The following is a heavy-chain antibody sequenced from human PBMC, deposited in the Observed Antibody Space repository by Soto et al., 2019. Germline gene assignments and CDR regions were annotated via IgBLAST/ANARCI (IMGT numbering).Heavy chain of an antibody. CDR2: IYYSGST. Sequence: QLQLQESGPGLVKPSETLSLTCTVSGGSISSSSFHWGWIRQPPGKGLEWIGSIYYSGSTYYSPSLKSRVTRAVDTSKNQFSLKLSSVTAADTAVYYCARRERAAGTDWWFDPWGQGTLVTVSS. V-gene: IGHV4-39*01. D-gene: IGHD6-13*01. CDR3: ARRERAAGTDWWFDP. J-gene: IGHJ5*02. CDR1: GGSISSSSFH.